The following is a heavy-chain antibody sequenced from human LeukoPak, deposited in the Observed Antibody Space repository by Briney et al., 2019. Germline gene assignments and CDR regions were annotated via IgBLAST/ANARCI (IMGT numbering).Heavy chain of an antibody. Sequence: PSETLSLTCAVYGGSFSDYYRTWIRQPPGKGLEWIGEINHSGSTNYNPSLKSRVTISVDTSKNQFSLKLSSVTAADTAVYYCARGSSLGIKGGTWFDPWGQGTLVTVSS. CDR1: GGSFSDYY. D-gene: IGHD7-27*01. CDR2: INHSGST. V-gene: IGHV4-34*01. J-gene: IGHJ5*02. CDR3: ARGSSLGIKGGTWFDP.